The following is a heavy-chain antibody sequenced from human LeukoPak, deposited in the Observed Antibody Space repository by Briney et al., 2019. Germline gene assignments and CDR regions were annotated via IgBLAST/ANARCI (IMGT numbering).Heavy chain of an antibody. CDR2: INHSGST. Sequence: SETLSLTGAVDGGSFSGYYWSWIRQPPGKGMEWIGEINHSGSTNYNPSLKSRVTISVDMSKYQFSLKLSSVTAADTAVYYCARGGYSSSWRYYYHMDVWGKGTTVIVSS. CDR3: ARGGYSSSWRYYYHMDV. J-gene: IGHJ6*03. V-gene: IGHV4-34*01. CDR1: GGSFSGYY. D-gene: IGHD6-13*01.